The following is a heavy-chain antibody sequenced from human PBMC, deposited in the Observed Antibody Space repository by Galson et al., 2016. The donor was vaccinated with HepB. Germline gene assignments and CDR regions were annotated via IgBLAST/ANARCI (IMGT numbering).Heavy chain of an antibody. CDR3: ARGGRTVTAYWYFDL. CDR2: IIPIFGTA. V-gene: IGHV1-69*13. J-gene: IGHJ2*01. D-gene: IGHD4-11*01. Sequence: SVKVSCKASGGTFSNYAISWVRQAPGQGLEWMGGIIPIFGTANYAQKFQGRVTITADESTSTAYMELSSLRSEDTAVYYCARGGRTVTAYWYFDLWGHGTLVTVSS. CDR1: GGTFSNYA.